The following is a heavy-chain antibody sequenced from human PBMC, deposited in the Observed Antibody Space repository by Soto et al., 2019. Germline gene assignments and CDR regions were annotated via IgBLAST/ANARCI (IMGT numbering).Heavy chain of an antibody. CDR2: IQRGGST. V-gene: IGHV3-66*01. CDR1: GFSVSTKY. J-gene: IGHJ6*04. Sequence: EVQLVESGGGLVQPGGSLSLSCAASGFSVSTKYMSWVRQAPGKGLEWLSLIQRGGSTYYADSVKGRFTITRNNSENTLYLQMTRLRDEDTAVYYGTTDYYECSDGSGCGVPMGLWGKGTMVTVSA. CDR3: TTDYYECSDGSGCGVPMGL. D-gene: IGHD2-15*01.